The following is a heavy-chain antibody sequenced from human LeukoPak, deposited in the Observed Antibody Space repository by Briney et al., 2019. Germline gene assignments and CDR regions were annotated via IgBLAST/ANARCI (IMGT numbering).Heavy chain of an antibody. J-gene: IGHJ4*02. CDR2: IYYSGST. CDR1: GASVSSGGYY. D-gene: IGHD3-10*01. V-gene: IGHV4-61*08. Sequence: PSETLSLTCTVSGASVSSGGYYWSWIRQPPGKGLEWFGYIYYSGSTNFNPSLKSRVTISVDTSKNQCSLKVSSVTAADTAVYYCARRGGSGRSFDYWGQGTLVTVSS. CDR3: ARRGGSGRSFDY.